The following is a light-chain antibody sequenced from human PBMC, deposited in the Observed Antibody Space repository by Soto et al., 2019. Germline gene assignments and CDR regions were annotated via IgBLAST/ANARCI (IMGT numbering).Light chain of an antibody. Sequence: QSALTQPASVSGSPGQSITISCTGSSSDIGDYKYVSWYKQHPGKAPKLMIYDVSNRPSGVSNRFSGSKSGNTASLTISGLQAEDEADYYCSSYTSTNFVIFGRGTKLTVL. V-gene: IGLV2-14*01. J-gene: IGLJ2*01. CDR3: SSYTSTNFVI. CDR2: DVS. CDR1: SSDIGDYKY.